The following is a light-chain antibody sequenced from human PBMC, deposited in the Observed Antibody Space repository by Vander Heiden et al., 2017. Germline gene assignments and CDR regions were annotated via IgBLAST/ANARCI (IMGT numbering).Light chain of an antibody. J-gene: IGKJ2*01. CDR1: ESISNY. Sequence: EIQLTQSPSSLSASLGDGATITCRASESISNYLDWYQQKPGKAPNLLIYGASSLQSGVPSTFSGSGSGTDFTLTITSLQPEDFATYYCQQNYNSPYTFGQGTKVEIK. CDR3: QQNYNSPYT. V-gene: IGKV1-39*01. CDR2: GAS.